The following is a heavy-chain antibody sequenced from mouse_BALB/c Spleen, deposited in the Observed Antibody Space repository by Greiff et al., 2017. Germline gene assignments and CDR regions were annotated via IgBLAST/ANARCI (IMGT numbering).Heavy chain of an antibody. CDR3: ARHGYYGSSTYAMDY. CDR1: GFTFSSYT. V-gene: IGHV5-12-2*01. CDR2: ISNGGGST. Sequence: EVQVVESGGGLVQPGGSLKLSCAASGFTFSSYTMSWVRQTPEKRLEWVAYISNGGGSTYYPDTVKGRFTISRDNAKNTLYLQMSSLKSEDTAMYYCARHGYYGSSTYAMDYWGQGTSVTVSS. D-gene: IGHD1-1*01. J-gene: IGHJ4*01.